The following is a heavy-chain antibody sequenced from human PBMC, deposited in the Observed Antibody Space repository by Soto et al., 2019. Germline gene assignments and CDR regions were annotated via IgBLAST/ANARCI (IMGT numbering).Heavy chain of an antibody. D-gene: IGHD6-13*01. CDR1: GYTFTNHW. CDR3: ATHTSSWYWDC. V-gene: IGHV5-51*03. CDR2: IYPGNSGT. J-gene: IGHJ4*02. Sequence: EVQLVQSGEEVKKTGESLRISCQGSGYTFTNHWIGWVRQMPGKGLEWMGIIYPGNSGTTYSPSFRVQVTISVDKSINTAFLQWSSLQASDTAMYYCATHTSSWYWDCWGQGTLVTVSS.